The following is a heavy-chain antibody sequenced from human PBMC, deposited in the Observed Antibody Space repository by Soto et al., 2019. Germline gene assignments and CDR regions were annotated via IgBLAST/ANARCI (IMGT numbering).Heavy chain of an antibody. CDR1: GFTFSGYS. CDR2: ISSSSRTI. V-gene: IGHV3-48*02. D-gene: IGHD2-15*01. CDR3: ARDIGCSGGSCYDYGMDV. J-gene: IGHJ6*02. Sequence: EVQLVESGGGLVQPGGSLRLSCAASGFTFSGYSMNWVRQAPGKGLEWVSYISSSSRTIYYADSVKGRFTISRDNANNSRYLQMNSLRDEDTAVYYCARDIGCSGGSCYDYGMDVGGQGTTVTVSS.